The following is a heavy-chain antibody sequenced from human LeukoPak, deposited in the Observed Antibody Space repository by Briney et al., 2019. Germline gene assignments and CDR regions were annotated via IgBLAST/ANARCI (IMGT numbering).Heavy chain of an antibody. Sequence: SQTLSLTCTVSGGSISSGDYYWSWIRQPPGKGLEWIGYIYYSGSTYYNPSLKSRVTISVDTSKNQFSLKLSSVTAADTAVHYCARGSGGYSYGFIQLWFDPWGQGTLVTVSS. CDR2: IYYSGST. D-gene: IGHD5-18*01. CDR1: GGSISSGDYY. J-gene: IGHJ5*02. CDR3: ARGSGGYSYGFIQLWFDP. V-gene: IGHV4-30-4*01.